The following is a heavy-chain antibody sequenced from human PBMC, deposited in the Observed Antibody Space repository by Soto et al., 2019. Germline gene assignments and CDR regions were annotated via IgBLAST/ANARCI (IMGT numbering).Heavy chain of an antibody. J-gene: IGHJ6*02. Sequence: DLEQSGAEVKRPGASVKVSCKASGYTFSDFDINWLRQASGQGPEWMGWMNAKSGDTFFAQRFQGKVNMTWDTSLSTAYMEVGSLTSDDTAMYYCARGNPFNYAGFDVWGQGTTVAVSS. V-gene: IGHV1-8*01. CDR1: GYTFSDFD. CDR3: ARGNPFNYAGFDV. D-gene: IGHD3-16*01. CDR2: MNAKSGDT.